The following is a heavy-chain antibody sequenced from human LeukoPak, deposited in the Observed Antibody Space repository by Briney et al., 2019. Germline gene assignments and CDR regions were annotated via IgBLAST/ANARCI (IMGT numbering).Heavy chain of an antibody. Sequence: ASVKVSCKASGYTFTSYGISWVRQAPGQGLEWMGRINPNSGGTNYAQKFQGRVTMTRDTSISTAYMELSRVRSDDSAVYYCARHCTGNSCYDYWGQGTLVTVSS. CDR3: ARHCTGNSCYDY. J-gene: IGHJ4*02. CDR2: INPNSGGT. D-gene: IGHD2-8*02. V-gene: IGHV1-2*06. CDR1: GYTFTSYG.